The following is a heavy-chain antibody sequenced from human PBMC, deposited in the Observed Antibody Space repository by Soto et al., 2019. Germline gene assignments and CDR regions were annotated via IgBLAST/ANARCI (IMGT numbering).Heavy chain of an antibody. V-gene: IGHV4-59*08. CDR2: VHYSGTT. Sequence: SQTMSDTCSVGGASMTTFHGSCIRRSPGRGLEWIGYVHYSGTTDYNPPLRSRVTISMDMSTSHFSLRLRSVTAADTAVYYCATLRVDGSDSYDNDYWGQGALVTVSS. CDR1: GASMTTFH. D-gene: IGHD3-22*01. CDR3: ATLRVDGSDSYDNDY. J-gene: IGHJ4*02.